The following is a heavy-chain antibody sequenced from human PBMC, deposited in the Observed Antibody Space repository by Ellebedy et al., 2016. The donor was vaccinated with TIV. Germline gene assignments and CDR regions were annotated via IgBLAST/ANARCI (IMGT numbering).Heavy chain of an antibody. CDR1: GGSISSSSYY. J-gene: IGHJ4*02. V-gene: IGHV4-39*07. D-gene: IGHD6-6*01. CDR2: INHSGST. CDR3: ARVAAARSFDY. Sequence: SETLSLXCTVSGGSISSSSYYWSWIRQPPGKGLEWIGEINHSGSTNYNPSLKSRVTISVDTSKNQFSLKLSSVTAADTAVYYCARVAAARSFDYWGQGTLVTVSS.